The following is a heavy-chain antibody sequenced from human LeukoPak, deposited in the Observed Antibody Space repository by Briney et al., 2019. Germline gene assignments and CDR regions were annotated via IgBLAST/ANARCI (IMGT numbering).Heavy chain of an antibody. Sequence: ASVKVSCKASGYTFTNYAMNWVRQAPGQGLEWMGWISAYNGNTNYAPKLQGRVTMTTDTSTSTAYMELRSLRSDDTAVYYCARVFNYYFDYWGQGTLVTVSS. V-gene: IGHV1-18*01. CDR3: ARVFNYYFDY. D-gene: IGHD1-20*01. J-gene: IGHJ4*02. CDR1: GYTFTNYA. CDR2: ISAYNGNT.